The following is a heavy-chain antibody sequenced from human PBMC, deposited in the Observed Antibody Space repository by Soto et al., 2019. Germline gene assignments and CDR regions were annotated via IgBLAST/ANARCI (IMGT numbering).Heavy chain of an antibody. D-gene: IGHD1-26*01. V-gene: IGHV3-48*02. Sequence: EVQLVESGGGLVQPGGSLRLSCAASGFTFSSYSMNWVRQAPGKGLEWVSYISSSSSTIYYADSVKGRFTISRDNAKNALYRQMHSLRDEDKAVYSCAREGGSLTRFAPWGQGTLVTVSS. J-gene: IGHJ5*02. CDR1: GFTFSSYS. CDR3: AREGGSLTRFAP. CDR2: ISSSSSTI.